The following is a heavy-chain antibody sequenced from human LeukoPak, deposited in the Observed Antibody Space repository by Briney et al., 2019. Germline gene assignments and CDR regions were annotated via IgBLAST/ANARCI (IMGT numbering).Heavy chain of an antibody. CDR2: ISYNSGGR. J-gene: IGHJ6*02. D-gene: IGHD3-10*01. V-gene: IGHV3-9*01. Sequence: SLRLSCAASGFAFDNFAMHWVRRAPGKGLEWVSGISYNSGGRGYADSVKGRFTISRDNAKNSLYLQMNSLRSEDTALYYCAKDSIGEASGGMDVWGQGTTVTVSS. CDR1: GFAFDNFA. CDR3: AKDSIGEASGGMDV.